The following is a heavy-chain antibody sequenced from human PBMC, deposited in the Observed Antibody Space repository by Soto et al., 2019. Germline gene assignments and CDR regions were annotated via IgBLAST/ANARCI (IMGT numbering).Heavy chain of an antibody. Sequence: PGESLKISCQVSGYTFTIYWIGWVRQMPGKGLEWMGIIYPSDSDTRYSPSFQGQVTISADQSINTAYLQWDSLKASDTALYYCETLATTVAEHFDLWVHGTPVTVSS. J-gene: IGHJ4*01. CDR2: IYPSDSDT. V-gene: IGHV5-51*01. D-gene: IGHD4-17*01. CDR1: GYTFTIYW. CDR3: ETLATTVAEHFDL.